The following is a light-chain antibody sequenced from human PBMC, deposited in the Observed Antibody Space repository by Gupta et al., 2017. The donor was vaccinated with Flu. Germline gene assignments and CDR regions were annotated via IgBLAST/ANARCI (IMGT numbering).Light chain of an antibody. CDR1: SSNIGGGT. Sequence: QSVLTQPPSVSGTPGQRVTISCSGSSSNIGGGTVDWYQQIPGAAPRLLSYSGHQRPSGVPARFAGSKSGTSASLAISGLQAEDEADYYCAAWDDTFDVAGFGGGTKLTVL. V-gene: IGLV1-44*01. CDR2: SGH. J-gene: IGLJ2*01. CDR3: AAWDDTFDVAG.